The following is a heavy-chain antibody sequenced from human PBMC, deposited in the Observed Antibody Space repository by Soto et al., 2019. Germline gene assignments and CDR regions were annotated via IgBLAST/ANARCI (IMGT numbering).Heavy chain of an antibody. CDR3: ARVAYNSGWPPTFYGMDV. CDR1: GGSISSYY. D-gene: IGHD6-19*01. V-gene: IGHV4-59*01. J-gene: IGHJ6*02. Sequence: PSETLSLTCTVSGGSISSYYWSWIRQPPGKGLEWIGYIYYSGSTNYNPSLKSRVTISVDTSKNQFSLKLSSVTAADTAVYYCARVAYNSGWPPTFYGMDVWGQGTTVTVSS. CDR2: IYYSGST.